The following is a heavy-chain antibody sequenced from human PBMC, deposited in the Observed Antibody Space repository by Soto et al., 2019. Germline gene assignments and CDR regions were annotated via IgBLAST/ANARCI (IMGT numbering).Heavy chain of an antibody. CDR2: IWYDGSNK. V-gene: IGHV3-33*01. J-gene: IGHJ6*02. D-gene: IGHD6-13*01. CDR1: GFTFSSYG. CDR3: ARVSGYSSSWEPQIGDYYYYYGMDV. Sequence: GGSLRLSCAASGFTFSSYGMHWVRQAPGKGLEWVAVIWYDGSNKYYADSVKGRFTISRDNSKNTLYLQMNSLRAEDTAVYYCARVSGYSSSWEPQIGDYYYYYGMDVWGQGTTVTVSS.